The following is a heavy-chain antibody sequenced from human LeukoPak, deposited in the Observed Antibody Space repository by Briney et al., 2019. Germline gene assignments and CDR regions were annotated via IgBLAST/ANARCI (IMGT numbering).Heavy chain of an antibody. V-gene: IGHV3-7*01. CDR3: ARGRLAKQQLVLFDY. Sequence: GGSLRLSCAASGFTFSSYWMSWVRQAPGKGLEWVANIKQDGSEKYYVDSVKGRFTISRDNAKNSLYLQMNSLRAEDTAVYYRARGRLAKQQLVLFDYWGQGTLVTVSS. CDR1: GFTFSSYW. CDR2: IKQDGSEK. D-gene: IGHD6-13*01. J-gene: IGHJ4*02.